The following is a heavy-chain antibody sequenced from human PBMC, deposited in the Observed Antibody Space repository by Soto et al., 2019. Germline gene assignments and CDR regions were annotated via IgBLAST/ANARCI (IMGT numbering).Heavy chain of an antibody. V-gene: IGHV3-15*07. J-gene: IGHJ4*02. CDR3: CRGDGTS. D-gene: IGHD4-17*01. CDR2: IKSESDGGTT. CDR1: GFTFSNAW. Sequence: EVQLVESGGGLVQPGGSLRLSCAASGFTFSNAWMKWVRQAPGKGLEWVGRIKSESDGGTTDHAAPVKGRFTISRDDSKNTLYLEMKSLRTEDTAVYYCCRGDGTSWGQGTLVTVSS.